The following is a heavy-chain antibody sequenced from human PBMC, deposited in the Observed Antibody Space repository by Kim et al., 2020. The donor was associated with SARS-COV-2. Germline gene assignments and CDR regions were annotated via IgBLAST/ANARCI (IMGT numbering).Heavy chain of an antibody. J-gene: IGHJ4*02. V-gene: IGHV6-1*01. Sequence: YALSVKSQITINPDPSKNQFSLQLNSVTPEDTAVYYCARDRQRAGTGVDYWGQGTLVTVSS. D-gene: IGHD6-19*01. CDR3: ARDRQRAGTGVDY.